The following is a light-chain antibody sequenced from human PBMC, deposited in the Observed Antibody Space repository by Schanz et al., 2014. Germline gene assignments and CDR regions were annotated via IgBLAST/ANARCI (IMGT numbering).Light chain of an antibody. CDR3: QSYDSSLSVV. CDR1: SNDVGVYDF. CDR2: DVN. V-gene: IGLV2-11*01. Sequence: QSALTQPRSVSGSPGQSVTISCTGTSNDVGVYDFVSWYQQHPGKAPKLIIYDVNKRPSGVPDRFSGSKSGNTASLTISGLQAEDEADYYCQSYDSSLSVVFGGGTKLTVL. J-gene: IGLJ2*01.